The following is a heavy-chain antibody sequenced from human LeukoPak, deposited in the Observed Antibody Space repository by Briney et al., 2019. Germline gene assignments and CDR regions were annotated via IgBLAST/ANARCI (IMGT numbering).Heavy chain of an antibody. CDR1: GFTFNNYA. D-gene: IGHD2-2*01. J-gene: IGHJ4*02. CDR2: ISWKGDTT. Sequence: GESLRLSCAASGFTFNNYAMTWVRQTPGKGPEWVSLISWKGDTTAYAESVRGRFTISRDDAKNSLYLHMNSLRPEDTAFYHCARHRCSSTTCSFDSWGQGSLVTVSS. V-gene: IGHV3-20*01. CDR3: ARHRCSSTTCSFDS.